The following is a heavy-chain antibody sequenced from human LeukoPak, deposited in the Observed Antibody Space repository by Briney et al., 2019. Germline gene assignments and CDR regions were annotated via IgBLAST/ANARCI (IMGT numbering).Heavy chain of an antibody. J-gene: IGHJ4*02. CDR1: GFTFSSYA. Sequence: GGSLRLSCAASGFTFSSYAMHWVRQAPGKGLEWVAVISYDGSNKYYADSVKGRFTTSRDNSKNTLYLQMNSLRAEDTAVYYCARDREGRFDYWGQGTLVTVSS. CDR3: ARDREGRFDY. D-gene: IGHD1-26*01. V-gene: IGHV3-30-3*01. CDR2: ISYDGSNK.